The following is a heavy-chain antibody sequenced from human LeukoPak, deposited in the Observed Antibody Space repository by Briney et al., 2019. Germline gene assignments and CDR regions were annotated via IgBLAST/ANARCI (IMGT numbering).Heavy chain of an antibody. V-gene: IGHV1-69*05. CDR3: AREQYPDGWFDP. CDR1: GGTFSSYA. J-gene: IGHJ5*02. CDR2: IIPIFGTE. D-gene: IGHD2-2*01. Sequence: AASVKVSCKASGGTFSSYAISWVRQAPGQGLEWMGGIIPIFGTENYAQNFQGRVTMTTDTSTSTAYMELRSLRSDDTAVYYCAREQYPDGWFDPWGQGTLVTVSS.